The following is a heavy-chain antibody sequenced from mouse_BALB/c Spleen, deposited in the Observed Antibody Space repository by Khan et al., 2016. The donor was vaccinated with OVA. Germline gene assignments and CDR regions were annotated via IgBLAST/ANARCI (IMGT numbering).Heavy chain of an antibody. D-gene: IGHD2-1*01. V-gene: IGHV2-9*02. CDR1: GFSLSSYG. Sequence: QVQLKQSGPGLVAPSQSLSITCTVSGFSLSSYGVHWVRQPPGKGLEWLGVIWAGGSTNYNSALMSRLSISKDNSKSQVFLKMNSLQTDDTAMYYCAGYYGNYGWYFDVWGAGTRSPSPQ. CDR3: AGYYGNYGWYFDV. J-gene: IGHJ1*01. CDR2: IWAGGST.